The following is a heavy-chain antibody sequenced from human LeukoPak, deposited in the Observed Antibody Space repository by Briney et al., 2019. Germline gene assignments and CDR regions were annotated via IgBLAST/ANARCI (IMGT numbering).Heavy chain of an antibody. CDR3: ASQLRGDSSGYLLW. V-gene: IGHV1-3*04. Sequence: ASVKVSCKASGYTFTTYAVHWVRQAPGQRLEWMGWIVTGNGNTQYSQKFQGRVTMTRDTSTSTVYMELSSLRSEDTAVYYCASQLRGDSSGYLLWWGQGTLVTVSS. CDR2: IVTGNGNT. D-gene: IGHD3-22*01. J-gene: IGHJ4*02. CDR1: GYTFTTYA.